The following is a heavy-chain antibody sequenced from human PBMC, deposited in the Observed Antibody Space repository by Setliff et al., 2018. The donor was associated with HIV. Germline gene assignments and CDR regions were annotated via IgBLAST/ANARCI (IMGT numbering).Heavy chain of an antibody. V-gene: IGHV7-4-1*02. CDR1: GYTFAAHP. J-gene: IGHJ4*02. Sequence: ASVKVSCKASGYTFAAHPIHWVRQAPGQGLEWMGWINTDTGNPTYAQGFTGRFVFSLDTSVNAAYLQMNSLKTEDTAVYYCTTDLPYGYHNDYWGPGTLVTVSS. D-gene: IGHD2-2*01. CDR2: INTDTGNP. CDR3: TTDLPYGYHNDY.